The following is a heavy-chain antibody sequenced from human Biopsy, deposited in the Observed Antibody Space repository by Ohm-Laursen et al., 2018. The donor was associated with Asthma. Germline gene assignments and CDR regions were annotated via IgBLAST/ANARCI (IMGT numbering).Heavy chain of an antibody. CDR3: ARIPRRSGSYFVDY. D-gene: IGHD3-22*01. Sequence: SETLSLTCTVPGGSITSGGCCWNWIRQHPGKGLEWIGYIHHSGTSYFNPSLKSRVSFSRDTSKNQFSLRLSSVTAADTAMYYCARIPRRSGSYFVDYWGQGTLVTVSS. CDR2: IHHSGTS. J-gene: IGHJ4*02. CDR1: GGSITSGGCC. V-gene: IGHV4-31*03.